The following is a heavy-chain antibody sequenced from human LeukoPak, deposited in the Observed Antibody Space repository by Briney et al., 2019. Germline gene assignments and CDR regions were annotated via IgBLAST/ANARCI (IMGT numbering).Heavy chain of an antibody. CDR1: GFTFSRYG. V-gene: IGHV3-30*02. CDR3: VRTGLLKNWFDP. Sequence: PGGSLRLSCVASGFTFSRYGMHWVRQAPGKGLEWVAFIPYHENIEYYADSVKGRFTVSRDDSKNTVYLQMNSLRAEDTAVYYCVRTGLLKNWFDPWGYGTQVTVSS. CDR2: IPYHENIE. J-gene: IGHJ5*02. D-gene: IGHD1-1*01.